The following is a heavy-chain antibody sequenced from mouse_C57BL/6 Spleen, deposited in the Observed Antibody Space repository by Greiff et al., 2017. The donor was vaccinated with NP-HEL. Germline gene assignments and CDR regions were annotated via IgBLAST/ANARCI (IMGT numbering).Heavy chain of an antibody. V-gene: IGHV1-82*01. CDR2: IYPGDGDT. CDR3: ARSWLGYAMDY. CDR1: GYAFSSSW. J-gene: IGHJ4*01. D-gene: IGHD2-2*01. Sequence: VQLVESGPELVKPGASVKISCKASGYAFSSSWMNWVKQRPGKGLEWIGRIYPGDGDTNYNGKFKGKATLTADKSSSTAYMQLSSLTSEDSAVYFCARSWLGYAMDYWGQGTSVTVSS.